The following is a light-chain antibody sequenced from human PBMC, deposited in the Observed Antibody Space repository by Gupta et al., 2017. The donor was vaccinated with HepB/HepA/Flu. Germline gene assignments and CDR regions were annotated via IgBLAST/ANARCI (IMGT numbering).Light chain of an antibody. CDR2: LGS. CDR1: QNLLQGNGNDY. J-gene: IGKJ4*01. Sequence: EIVMTQSALFLAVSPGETASIPCWSRQNLLQGNGNDYLDWYLQRPGQSPQLLIYLGSNRAPGVPDRFSGSGAGTDFTLKISRVEPEDVGVYYCMQVLQTPLTFGGGTKVEIK. CDR3: MQVLQTPLT. V-gene: IGKV2-28*01.